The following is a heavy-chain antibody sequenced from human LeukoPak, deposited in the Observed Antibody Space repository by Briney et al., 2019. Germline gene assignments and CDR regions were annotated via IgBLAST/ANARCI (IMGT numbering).Heavy chain of an antibody. D-gene: IGHD3-9*01. V-gene: IGHV1-18*01. J-gene: IGHJ4*02. Sequence: GASVKVSCKASGYTFTSYGISWVRQAPGQGLEWMGWISAYNGNTNYAQKLQGRVTMTTDTSTSTAYMELRSLRSDDTAVYYCARFEAYYDILTGYSPFDYWGQGTLVTVS. CDR2: ISAYNGNT. CDR1: GYTFTSYG. CDR3: ARFEAYYDILTGYSPFDY.